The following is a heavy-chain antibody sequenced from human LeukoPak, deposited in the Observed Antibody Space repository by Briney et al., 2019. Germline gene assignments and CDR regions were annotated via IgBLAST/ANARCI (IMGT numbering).Heavy chain of an antibody. CDR2: IYTSGST. J-gene: IGHJ4*02. CDR3: ARSTMVREIDY. V-gene: IGHV4-61*02. D-gene: IGHD3-10*01. Sequence: PSETLSLSCTVSGGSISSGSYYWSWIRQPAGKGLEWIGRIYTSGSTNYNPSLKSRITISVDTSKNQFSLKLSSVTAADTAVYYCARSTMVREIDYWGQGTLVTVSS. CDR1: GGSISSGSYY.